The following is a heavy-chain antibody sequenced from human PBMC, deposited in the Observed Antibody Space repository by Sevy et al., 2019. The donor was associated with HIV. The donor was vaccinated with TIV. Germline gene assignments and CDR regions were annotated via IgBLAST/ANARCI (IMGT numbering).Heavy chain of an antibody. V-gene: IGHV1-46*01. J-gene: IGHJ5*02. CDR3: ARSNSVTIFGVVIPADNWFDP. Sequence: ASVKVSCKASGYTFTSYYMHWVRQAPGQGLEWMGIINPSGGSTSYAQKFQGRVTMTRDTSTSTVYMELSSPRSEDTAVYYCARSNSVTIFGVVIPADNWFDPWGQGTLVTVSS. CDR2: INPSGGST. D-gene: IGHD3-3*01. CDR1: GYTFTSYY.